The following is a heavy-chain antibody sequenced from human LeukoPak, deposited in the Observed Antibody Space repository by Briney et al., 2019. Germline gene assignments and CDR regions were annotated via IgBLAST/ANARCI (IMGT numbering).Heavy chain of an antibody. Sequence: GGSLRLSCAASGFTFSSYAMSWVRQAPGKGLEWVSAISGSGGSTYYADSVKGQFTISRDNSKNTLYLQMNSLRAEDTAVYYCAKVVRVVRPNAVDYWGQGTLVTVSS. CDR3: AKVVRVVRPNAVDY. V-gene: IGHV3-23*01. D-gene: IGHD2-8*02. J-gene: IGHJ4*02. CDR1: GFTFSSYA. CDR2: ISGSGGST.